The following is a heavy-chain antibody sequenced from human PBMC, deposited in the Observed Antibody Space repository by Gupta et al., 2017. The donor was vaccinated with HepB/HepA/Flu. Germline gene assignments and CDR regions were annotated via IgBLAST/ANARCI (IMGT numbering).Heavy chain of an antibody. Sequence: QVQLVESGGGVVQPGRSLRLSCAASGFNFNCYAMHWVRQAPGKGLEWVAVMPYYGSKKYHADSVKGRFTISRDNSKNTLYLQMDSLRPEDTAVYYCARDKYDIWTGSAFDMWGQGTMVTVSS. CDR2: MPYYGSKK. D-gene: IGHD3-9*01. J-gene: IGHJ3*02. V-gene: IGHV3-30*04. CDR3: ARDKYDIWTGSAFDM. CDR1: GFNFNCYA.